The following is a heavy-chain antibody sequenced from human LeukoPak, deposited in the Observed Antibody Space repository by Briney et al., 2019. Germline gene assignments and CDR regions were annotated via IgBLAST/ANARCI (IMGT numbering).Heavy chain of an antibody. Sequence: SETLSLTCTVSGGSISSYYWSWIRQPPGKGLEWIGYIYYSGSTNYNPSLKSRVTMSVDTSKNQFSLKLSSVTAADTALYDWSXXXXXQLVRTTYNWFDPWGQGTLVTVSS. J-gene: IGHJ5*02. CDR3: SXXXXXQLVRTTYNWFDP. D-gene: IGHD6-13*01. V-gene: IGHV4-59*12. CDR1: GGSISSYY. CDR2: IYYSGST.